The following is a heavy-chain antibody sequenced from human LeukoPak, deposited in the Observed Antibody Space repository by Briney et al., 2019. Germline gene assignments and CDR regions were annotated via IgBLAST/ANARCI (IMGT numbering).Heavy chain of an antibody. CDR2: ISGSGGST. J-gene: IGHJ4*02. Sequence: KPGGSLRLSCAASGFIFGTYAMTWVRQAPGKGLEWVSAISGSGGSTYYADSVKGRFTISRDSSKSTLYLQMNSLRAEDTAIYYCAKDLNYDIFTYFFDSWGQGTLVTVSS. D-gene: IGHD3-9*01. CDR1: GFIFGTYA. CDR3: AKDLNYDIFTYFFDS. V-gene: IGHV3-23*01.